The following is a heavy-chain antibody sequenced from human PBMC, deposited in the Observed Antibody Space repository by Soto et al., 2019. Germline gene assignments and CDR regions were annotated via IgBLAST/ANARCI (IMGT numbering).Heavy chain of an antibody. D-gene: IGHD6-13*01. CDR1: GYTFTSYA. CDR2: INAGNGNT. V-gene: IGHV1-3*01. Sequence: ASVKVSCKASGYTFTSYAIHWVRQAPGQRLEWMGWINAGNGNTKYSQKFQGRVTITRDTSASTAYMELSSLRSEDTAVYYCAKQTDDSSSWETQAFDIWGQGTMVTVSS. J-gene: IGHJ3*02. CDR3: AKQTDDSSSWETQAFDI.